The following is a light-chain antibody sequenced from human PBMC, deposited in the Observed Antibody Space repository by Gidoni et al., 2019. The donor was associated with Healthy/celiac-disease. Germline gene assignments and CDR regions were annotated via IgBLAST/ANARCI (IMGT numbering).Light chain of an antibody. CDR1: SNIVGTQG. Sequence: QAGLTQPPSVSKGLRQAATPTCTGNSNIVGTQGAAWLQQHQGHPPKLLSYRNNNRPSGISERFTASRSGNTASLTITGLQPEDEADYYCSALDSSLSTWVFGGGTKLTVL. V-gene: IGLV10-54*02. CDR2: RNN. CDR3: SALDSSLSTWV. J-gene: IGLJ3*02.